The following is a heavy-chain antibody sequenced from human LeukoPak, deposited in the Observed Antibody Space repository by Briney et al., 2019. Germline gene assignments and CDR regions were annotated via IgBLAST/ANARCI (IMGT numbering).Heavy chain of an antibody. CDR3: AKDSLLLRGPLLIYFFDF. Sequence: GGSLRLSCAASGFTLSSYSMNWVRQAPGKGLEWVSFISTSSSYIYYANSVKGRFIISRDNAKKSLYLQMNSLRAEDTAVYYCAKDSLLLRGPLLIYFFDFWGQGTLVTVSS. CDR1: GFTLSSYS. V-gene: IGHV3-21*01. D-gene: IGHD3-10*01. CDR2: ISTSSSYI. J-gene: IGHJ4*02.